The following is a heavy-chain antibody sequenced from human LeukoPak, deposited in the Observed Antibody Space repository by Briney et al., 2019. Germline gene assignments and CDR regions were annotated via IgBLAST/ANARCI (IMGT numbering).Heavy chain of an antibody. V-gene: IGHV3-7*01. CDR2: IDQSGSTK. CDR1: GFTFNTYW. D-gene: IGHD1-26*01. Sequence: PGGSLRLSCAASGFTFNTYWMIWVRQAPGKGLEWVANIDQSGSTKYYVDSLKGRLTISRDNAKNSLYLQMNSLRAEDTAVYYCVRDKGGRSGAIYYDAFDVWGQGTMVTVSS. J-gene: IGHJ3*01. CDR3: VRDKGGRSGAIYYDAFDV.